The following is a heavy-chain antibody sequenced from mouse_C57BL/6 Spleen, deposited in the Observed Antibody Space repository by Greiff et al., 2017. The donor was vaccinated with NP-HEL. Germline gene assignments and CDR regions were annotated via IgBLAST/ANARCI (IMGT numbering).Heavy chain of an antibody. V-gene: IGHV8-8*01. CDR2: IWWDDDK. D-gene: IGHD1-1*01. J-gene: IGHJ3*01. CDR1: GFSLSTFGMG. Sequence: QVTLKESGPGILQPSQTLSLTCSFSGFSLSTFGMGVGWLRQPSGKGLEWLAHIWWDDDKYYNPVLTSLLTISKDTSKTPVFLMIANVDTADTATYYCARIGYYVSSYEGFAYWGQGTLVTVSA. CDR3: ARIGYYVSSYEGFAY.